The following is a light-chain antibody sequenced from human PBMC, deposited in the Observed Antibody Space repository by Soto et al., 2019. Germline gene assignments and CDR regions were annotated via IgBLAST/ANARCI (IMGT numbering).Light chain of an antibody. CDR1: SSDVGGYNY. CDR3: CSYAGSYTLV. Sequence: QSVLTQPRSVSGSPGQSVTISCTGTSSDVGGYNYVSWYQQHPGKAPKLMIYDVSKRPSGVPDRFSGSKSGNTASLTISGRQAEDEADYYCCSYAGSYTLVFGTGTKVTVL. V-gene: IGLV2-11*01. CDR2: DVS. J-gene: IGLJ1*01.